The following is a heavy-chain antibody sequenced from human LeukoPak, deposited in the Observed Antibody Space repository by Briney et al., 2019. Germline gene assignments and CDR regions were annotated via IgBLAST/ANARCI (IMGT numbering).Heavy chain of an antibody. V-gene: IGHV3-21*01. D-gene: IGHD3-10*01. CDR1: GFTFSSYS. CDR2: ISSSSSYI. J-gene: IGHJ3*02. Sequence: GGSLRLSCAASGFTFSSYSMNWVRQAPGKGLEWVSSISSSSSYIYYADSVKGRFTISRDNAKNSLYLQMNSLRAEDTAVYYCARLITMVSGGGAFDSWGQGTMVTASS. CDR3: ARLITMVSGGGAFDS.